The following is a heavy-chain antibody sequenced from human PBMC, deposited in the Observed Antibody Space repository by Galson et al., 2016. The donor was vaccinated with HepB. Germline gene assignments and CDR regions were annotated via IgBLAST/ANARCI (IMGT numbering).Heavy chain of an antibody. CDR3: PRHLHYGEFYFENRGSVDALDI. D-gene: IGHD3-22*01. Sequence: SGAEXKKPGXXXRIXXXGSXXNFTXXWIDXVRQMPGKGLEWMGIIYPGDSDATYSPSFQGQVFIPVDKSLSTPSPQWSSLKASDTAIYYCPRHLHYGEFYFENRGSVDALDIWGQGXXVTV. V-gene: IGHV5-51*01. CDR2: IYPGDSDA. J-gene: IGHJ3*02. CDR1: XXNFTXXW.